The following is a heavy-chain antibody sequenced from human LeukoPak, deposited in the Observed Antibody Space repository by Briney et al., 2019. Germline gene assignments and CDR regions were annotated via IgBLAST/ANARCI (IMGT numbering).Heavy chain of an antibody. Sequence: PGGSLRLSCAASGFTFSSYSMNWVRQAPGKGLEWVSYTSSTSSNIYYADYVKGRFTISRDNAKNSLYLQMNSVRDEDTAVYYCARDWGLSGYVLDHWGQGTLVTVSS. J-gene: IGHJ4*02. D-gene: IGHD6-25*01. CDR3: ARDWGLSGYVLDH. CDR1: GFTFSSYS. CDR2: TSSTSSNI. V-gene: IGHV3-48*02.